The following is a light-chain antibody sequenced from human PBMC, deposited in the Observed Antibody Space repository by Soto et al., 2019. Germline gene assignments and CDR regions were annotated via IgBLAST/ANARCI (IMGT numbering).Light chain of an antibody. CDR3: QSYDSSLSGWV. V-gene: IGLV1-40*01. CDR2: GNS. CDR1: SSNIGAGYD. J-gene: IGLJ3*02. Sequence: QSVLTQPPSVSGAPGQRVTISCTGSSSNIGAGYDVHWYQQLPGTAPKLLIYGNSNRPSGVPDRFSGSKSGTSASLAITGLRAKDEADDYCQSYDSSLSGWVFGGGTKLTVL.